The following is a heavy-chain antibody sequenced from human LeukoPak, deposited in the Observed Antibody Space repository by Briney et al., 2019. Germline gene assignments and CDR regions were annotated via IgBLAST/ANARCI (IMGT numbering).Heavy chain of an antibody. CDR1: AASFSGYY. J-gene: IGHJ6*04. CDR2: INHSGST. CDR3: ARGLRITMVRGVTMDV. Sequence: SETLSLTCAVYAASFSGYYCGWIRQPPGKGLEWIGEINHSGSTNYNPSLKTRVTISVDTYKNQFSLRLSSVTAADTAVYYCARGLRITMVRGVTMDVWGKGTTVTVSS. V-gene: IGHV4-34*01. D-gene: IGHD3-10*01.